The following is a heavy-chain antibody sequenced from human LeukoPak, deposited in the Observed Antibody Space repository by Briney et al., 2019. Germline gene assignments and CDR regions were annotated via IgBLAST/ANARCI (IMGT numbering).Heavy chain of an antibody. J-gene: IGHJ4*02. CDR3: AKRLSSGSYLAMDY. CDR1: GSTFSTYS. CDR2: ISSRSSTI. V-gene: IGHV3-48*01. D-gene: IGHD1-26*01. Sequence: GGSLRLSCAASGSTFSTYSMNWVRQAPGKGLEWVSYISSRSSTIYYADSVKGRFTISRDNAKNSLYLQMNSLRAEDTAMYYCAKRLSSGSYLAMDYWGQGTLLTVSS.